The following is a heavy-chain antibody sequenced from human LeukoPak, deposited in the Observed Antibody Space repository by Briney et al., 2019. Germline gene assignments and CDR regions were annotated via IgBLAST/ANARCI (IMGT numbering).Heavy chain of an antibody. CDR2: IRYDGSNK. Sequence: GGSLRLSCAASGFTFSSYGMHWVRQAPGKGLEGVAFIRYDGSNKYYADSVKGRFTISRDNSKNTLYLQMNSLRAEDTAVYYCAKGDYYDSSGYPFQHWGQGTLVTVSS. V-gene: IGHV3-30*02. CDR1: GFTFSSYG. D-gene: IGHD3-22*01. J-gene: IGHJ1*01. CDR3: AKGDYYDSSGYPFQH.